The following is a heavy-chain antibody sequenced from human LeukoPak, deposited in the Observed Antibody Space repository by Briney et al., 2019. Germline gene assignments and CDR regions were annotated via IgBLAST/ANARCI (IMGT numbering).Heavy chain of an antibody. D-gene: IGHD6-19*01. Sequence: GGSLRLSCAASGFTVSGNYMSWVRQAPGKGLEWVSVIYSGGSTYYADSVKGRFTISRDNSKNTLYLQMNSLRAEDTAVYYCARDQYSSGWYPGAFDIWGQGTMVTVSS. CDR2: IYSGGST. CDR1: GFTVSGNY. V-gene: IGHV3-66*01. J-gene: IGHJ3*02. CDR3: ARDQYSSGWYPGAFDI.